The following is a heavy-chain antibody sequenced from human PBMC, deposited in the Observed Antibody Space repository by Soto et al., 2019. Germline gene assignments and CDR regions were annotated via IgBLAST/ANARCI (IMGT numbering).Heavy chain of an antibody. Sequence: GGSLRFSCAASGFTFSNYAMHWVRQAPGKGLEYVSAITSDGGTTYYADSVKGRFTISRDNSKNTLYLQMGRLRAEDMAMYYCARDANGAADYWGQGTLVTVSS. D-gene: IGHD2-8*01. CDR2: ITSDGGTT. CDR3: ARDANGAADY. CDR1: GFTFSNYA. V-gene: IGHV3-64*02. J-gene: IGHJ4*02.